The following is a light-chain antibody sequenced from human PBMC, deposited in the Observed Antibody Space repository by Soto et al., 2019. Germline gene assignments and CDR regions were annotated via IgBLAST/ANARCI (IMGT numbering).Light chain of an antibody. CDR1: QSISTK. J-gene: IGKJ1*01. CDR2: DAS. CDR3: QQYHNWPPWT. V-gene: IGKV3-15*01. Sequence: EIVMTQSPATLSVSPGERATLSCRASQSISTKLAWYQQKPGQAPRLLIYDASTRATGLPARFSGGGSGTEFTLTISSLQSEDFAGYYCQQYHNWPPWTFGQGTKVEIK.